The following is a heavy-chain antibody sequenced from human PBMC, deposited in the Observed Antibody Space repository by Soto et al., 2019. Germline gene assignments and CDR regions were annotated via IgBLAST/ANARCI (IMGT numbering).Heavy chain of an antibody. V-gene: IGHV3-48*02. CDR2: VNSDSSSI. D-gene: IGHD3-22*01. J-gene: IGHJ4*02. CDR1: GDSMTSSNW. CDR3: ARSYYHDSSAYYYDY. Sequence: ETLSLTCTVSGDSMTSSNWWNWVRQAPGKGLDWISSVNSDSSSIYHADSVKGRFTISRDNAKNSVDLQMNSLRDEDTAVYYCARSYYHDSSAYYYDYWGQGALVTVSS.